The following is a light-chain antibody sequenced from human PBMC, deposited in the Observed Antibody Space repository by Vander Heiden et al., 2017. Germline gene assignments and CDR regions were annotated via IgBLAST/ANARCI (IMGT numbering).Light chain of an antibody. CDR1: NIGTIR. J-gene: IGLJ3*02. CDR3: QVWDTSSAHGGV. CDR2: YDS. V-gene: IGLV3-21*01. Sequence: SYVLTQPPSVSVAPGKTARITCGGNNIGTIRGHWYQQKPGQAPVLVIYYDSDRPSGIPERFSGANSGNTATLAISRVEAGDEADYYCQVWDTSSAHGGVFGGGTKLTVL.